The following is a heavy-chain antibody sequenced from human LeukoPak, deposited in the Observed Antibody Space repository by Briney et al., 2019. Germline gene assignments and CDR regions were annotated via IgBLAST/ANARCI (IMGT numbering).Heavy chain of an antibody. CDR1: GFTFSIYW. J-gene: IGHJ5*02. CDR3: AKGVGARYYDILVWFDP. D-gene: IGHD3-9*01. Sequence: GGSLRLSCEASGFTFSIYWMSWVRQAPGKGLEWVSAISGSGGSTYYTDSVKGRFTISRDNSKNTLYLQMNSLRAEDTAVYYCAKGVGARYYDILVWFDPWGQGTLVTVSS. CDR2: ISGSGGST. V-gene: IGHV3-23*01.